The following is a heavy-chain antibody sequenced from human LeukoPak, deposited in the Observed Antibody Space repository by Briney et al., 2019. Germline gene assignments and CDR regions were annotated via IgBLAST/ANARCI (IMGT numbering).Heavy chain of an antibody. J-gene: IGHJ4*02. CDR3: ARASGPREYYYGSGILFDY. CDR1: GGSISSGGYY. Sequence: SQTLSLTCTVSGGSISSGGYYWSWIRQHPGKGLEWIGYIYYSGSTYYNPSLKSRVTISVDTSKNQFSLKLSSVTAADTAVYYRARASGPREYYYGSGILFDYWGQGTLVTVSS. D-gene: IGHD3-10*01. CDR2: IYYSGST. V-gene: IGHV4-31*03.